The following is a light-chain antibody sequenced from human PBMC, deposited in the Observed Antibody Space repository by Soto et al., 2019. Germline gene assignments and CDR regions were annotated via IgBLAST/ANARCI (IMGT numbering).Light chain of an antibody. CDR1: QGISSY. J-gene: IGKJ3*01. CDR3: QQLNSYPRA. CDR2: AAS. Sequence: DIQLTQSPSFLSASVGDRVTITCRASQGISSYLAWYQQKPGKAPKLLIYAASTLQSGVPSRFSGSGSGTEFTLTISSLQPEDFATYYCQQLNSYPRAFCSGISVDI. V-gene: IGKV1-9*01.